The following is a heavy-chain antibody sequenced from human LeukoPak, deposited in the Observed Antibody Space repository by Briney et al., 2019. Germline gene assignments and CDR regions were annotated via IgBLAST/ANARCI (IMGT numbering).Heavy chain of an antibody. CDR3: ARGTALYLNWYFDL. J-gene: IGHJ2*01. CDR2: IYYSGST. CDR1: GGSISSGGYS. V-gene: IGHV4-30-2*02. D-gene: IGHD3-16*01. Sequence: SQTLSLTCAVSGGSISSGGYSWSWIRQPPGKGLEWIGYIYYSGSTNYNPSLKSRVTISVDTSKNQFSLKLSSVTAADTAVYYCARGTALYLNWYFDLWGRGTLVTVSS.